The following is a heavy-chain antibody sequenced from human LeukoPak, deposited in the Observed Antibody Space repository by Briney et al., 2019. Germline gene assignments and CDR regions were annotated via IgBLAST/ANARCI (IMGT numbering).Heavy chain of an antibody. Sequence: GGSLRLSCAASGFTFNNYWMSWVRQAPGKGLEWVANIKQDESEKHYVDSVKGRFTISRDNAKNSLYLQMNSLRAEDTALFYCARGVYDFDIWGQGTMVTVSS. CDR3: ARGVYDFDI. J-gene: IGHJ3*02. V-gene: IGHV3-7*01. CDR1: GFTFNNYW. CDR2: IKQDESEK.